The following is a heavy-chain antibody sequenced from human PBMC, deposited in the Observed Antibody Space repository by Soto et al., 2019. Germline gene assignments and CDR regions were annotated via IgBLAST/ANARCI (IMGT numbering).Heavy chain of an antibody. D-gene: IGHD3-10*01. V-gene: IGHV1-18*01. CDR2: ISAYNGNT. CDR1: GYTNTNYD. CDR3: ARGASVRGVTNFDY. Sequence: GASVKVSCKASGYTNTNYDINWVRQATGQGPEYMGWISAYNGNTNYAQKLQGRVIMTTDTSTSTAYMELRSLRSDDTAVYYCARGASVRGVTNFDYWGQGTLVTVSS. J-gene: IGHJ4*02.